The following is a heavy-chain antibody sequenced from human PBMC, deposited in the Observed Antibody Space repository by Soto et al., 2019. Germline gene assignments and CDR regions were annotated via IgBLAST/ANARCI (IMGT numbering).Heavy chain of an antibody. V-gene: IGHV4-38-2*01. CDR1: GYSISSGYY. CDR2: IYHSGRT. CDR3: ATTSGSFPH. J-gene: IGHJ4*02. D-gene: IGHD1-26*01. Sequence: SETLSLTCAVSGYSISSGYYWGWIRQPPGKGLEWIGSIYHSGRTYYNPSLKSRLTISLDTSKNQFSLKLTSVTAADTALYFCATTSGSFPHWGQGTLVTVSS.